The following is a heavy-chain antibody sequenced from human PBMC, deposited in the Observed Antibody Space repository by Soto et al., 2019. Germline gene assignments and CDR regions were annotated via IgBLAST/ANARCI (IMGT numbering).Heavy chain of an antibody. D-gene: IGHD2-2*01. CDR2: INTAGTTK. V-gene: IGHV3-48*03. CDR3: ARAECSTPDCLTAYYSYGLDV. J-gene: IGHJ6*02. Sequence: PGGSLRLSCAASGFTFSNFEMHWVRQAPGKGLEWVSYINTAGTTKYYAESVKGRFTISRDNARNSLFLQMNSLSAEDTAVYYCARAECSTPDCLTAYYSYGLDVWGQGTTVTVS. CDR1: GFTFSNFE.